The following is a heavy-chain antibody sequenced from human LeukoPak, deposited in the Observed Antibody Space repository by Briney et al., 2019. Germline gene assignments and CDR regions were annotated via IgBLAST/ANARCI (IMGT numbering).Heavy chain of an antibody. CDR1: GFTFSSYW. D-gene: IGHD5-12*01. CDR2: IKQDGSEK. V-gene: IGHV3-7*01. Sequence: SGGPPRLSCAASGFTFSSYWMSWVRQAPGKGLEWVANIKQDGSEKNYVDSVKGRFTISRDNAKNSLELQMNSLRDEDTAVYYCARAGGYASSWAYWGQGTLVTVSS. J-gene: IGHJ4*02. CDR3: ARAGGYASSWAY.